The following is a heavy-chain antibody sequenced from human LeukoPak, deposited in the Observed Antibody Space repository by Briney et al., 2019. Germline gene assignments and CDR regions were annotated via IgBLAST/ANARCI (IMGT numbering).Heavy chain of an antibody. CDR3: ARGSSPQWLVLEFDY. D-gene: IGHD6-19*01. Sequence: PGGSLRLSCSASGFTFTTSSMNWVRQASGKGLEWVSSISSSSSYIYYADSVKGRFTISRDNAKNSLYLQMNSLRAEDTAVYYCARGSSPQWLVLEFDYWGQGTLVTVSS. J-gene: IGHJ4*02. CDR2: ISSSSSYI. CDR1: GFTFTTSS. V-gene: IGHV3-21*01.